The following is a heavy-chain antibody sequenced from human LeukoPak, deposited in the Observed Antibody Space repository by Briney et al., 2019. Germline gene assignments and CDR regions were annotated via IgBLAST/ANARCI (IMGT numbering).Heavy chain of an antibody. D-gene: IGHD1-26*01. CDR1: GFTFSTYP. Sequence: GGSLRLSCAASGFTFSTYPMHWVRQAPGEGLEYLSGISSNGVYTYYANSVKGRFTISRDNSKNTLYLQMGSLRAEDMAVYYCARVLGSRSYYLDNXGQGTLVTVSS. CDR2: ISSNGVYT. CDR3: ARVLGSRSYYLDN. V-gene: IGHV3-64*01. J-gene: IGHJ4*02.